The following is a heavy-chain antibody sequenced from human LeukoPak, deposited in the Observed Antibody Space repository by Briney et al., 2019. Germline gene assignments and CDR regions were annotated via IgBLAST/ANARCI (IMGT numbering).Heavy chain of an antibody. CDR3: ARDLAIFGVVNFDY. CDR2: IYSGGST. J-gene: IGHJ4*02. D-gene: IGHD3-3*01. V-gene: IGHV3-66*01. Sequence: GGSLRLSCAASGLTVSSNYMSWVRQAPGKGLEWVSVIYSGGSTYYADSVKGRFTISRDNSKNTLYLQMNSLRAEDTAVYYCARDLAIFGVVNFDYWGQGTLVTVSS. CDR1: GLTVSSNY.